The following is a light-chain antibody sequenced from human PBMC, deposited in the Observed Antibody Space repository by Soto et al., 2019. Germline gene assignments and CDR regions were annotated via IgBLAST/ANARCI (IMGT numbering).Light chain of an antibody. CDR1: QSISSW. V-gene: IGKV1-5*03. CDR2: KAS. Sequence: IKMNQSPSTLSASVGDRVTITCRASQSISSWLAWYQQKPGKAPKLLIYKASSLESGVPSRFSGSGSGTEFTLTISSLQPDDFATYYCQQYNSYPLTFGGGTKVDI. CDR3: QQYNSYPLT. J-gene: IGKJ4*01.